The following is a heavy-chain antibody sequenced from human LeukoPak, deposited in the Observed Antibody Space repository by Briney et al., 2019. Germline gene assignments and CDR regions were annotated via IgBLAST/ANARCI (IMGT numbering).Heavy chain of an antibody. J-gene: IGHJ5*02. CDR2: IYGSGST. D-gene: IGHD1-1*01. CDR1: GGSISSGAYY. Sequence: SETLSLTCTVSGGSISSGAYYWGWIRQPPGKGLEWIGHIYGSGSTNYNPSLKSRVTLSVDTSKNQFSLKLSSVTAADTAVYYCAREGTSGTHLNWFDPWGQGTLVTVSS. V-gene: IGHV4-61*08. CDR3: AREGTSGTHLNWFDP.